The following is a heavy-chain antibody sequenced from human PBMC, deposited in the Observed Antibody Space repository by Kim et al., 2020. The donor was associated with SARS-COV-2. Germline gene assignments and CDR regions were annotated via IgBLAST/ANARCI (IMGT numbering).Heavy chain of an antibody. J-gene: IGHJ4*02. CDR2: MKEDGSNI. D-gene: IGHD3-3*01. CDR3: AKGAVTRHDY. Sequence: GGSLRLSCEASGFTFSSQSMSWVRRGSGKGLEWVASMKEDGSNIYYVDSVKFRFTISRDNGKNSLYLQMNTLRPEDTAVYYCAKGAVTRHDYWGQGALV. CDR1: GFTFSSQS. V-gene: IGHV3-7*03.